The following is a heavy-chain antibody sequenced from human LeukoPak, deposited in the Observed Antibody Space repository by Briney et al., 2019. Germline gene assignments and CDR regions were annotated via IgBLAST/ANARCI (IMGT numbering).Heavy chain of an antibody. V-gene: IGHV1-58*02. Sequence: GASVKVSCKSSGFIFTSSVMQWVRQARGQRLEWMGWIVVGSGNTNYAQKFQERVTITRDMSTSTAYMELSSLRSEDTAVYYCASVQYFDWLPPSYYGMDFWGQGTTVTVSS. J-gene: IGHJ6*02. CDR1: GFIFTSSV. CDR3: ASVQYFDWLPPSYYGMDF. D-gene: IGHD3-9*01. CDR2: IVVGSGNT.